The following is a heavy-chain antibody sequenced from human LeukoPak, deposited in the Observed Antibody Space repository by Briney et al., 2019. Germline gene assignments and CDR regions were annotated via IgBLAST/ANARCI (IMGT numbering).Heavy chain of an antibody. CDR1: GFSFSSYW. J-gene: IGHJ4*02. D-gene: IGHD6-19*01. CDR2: ITGGGGST. V-gene: IGHV3-23*01. CDR3: AKGFSGVAGNFDY. Sequence: QPGGSLRLSCAASGFSFSSYWMHWVRQAPGKGLEWVSVITGGGGSTYYADSVKGRFTISRDNSKNTLYLQMNSLRAEDTAVYYCAKGFSGVAGNFDYWGQGALVTVSS.